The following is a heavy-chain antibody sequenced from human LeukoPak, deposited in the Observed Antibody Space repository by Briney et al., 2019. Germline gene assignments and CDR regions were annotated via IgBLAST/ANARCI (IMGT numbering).Heavy chain of an antibody. CDR2: LDPEYGEK. Sequence: ASVNVSCKTSGYTFTGYYMHWVQQAPGKGLEWMGLLDPEYGEKIYAEKFQGRVTITADTSTDTAYVELSSLRSEDTAVYYCATDLGRKSQTPFDYWGQGTLVTVSS. D-gene: IGHD3-16*01. J-gene: IGHJ4*02. CDR1: GYTFTGYY. V-gene: IGHV1-69-2*01. CDR3: ATDLGRKSQTPFDY.